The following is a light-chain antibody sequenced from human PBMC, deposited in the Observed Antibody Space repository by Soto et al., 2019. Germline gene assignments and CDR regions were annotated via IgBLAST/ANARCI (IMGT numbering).Light chain of an antibody. CDR1: QSISDW. Sequence: DIQMTQSPCTMSESVGDRVSINCRASQSISDWLAWYQQKPGKAPSLLIYKASTLEIGVPSRFSGSGSGTEFTLTISSLQPDDVATYYCQQYNDYSWTFGQGTKVDNK. CDR2: KAS. V-gene: IGKV1-5*03. CDR3: QQYNDYSWT. J-gene: IGKJ1*01.